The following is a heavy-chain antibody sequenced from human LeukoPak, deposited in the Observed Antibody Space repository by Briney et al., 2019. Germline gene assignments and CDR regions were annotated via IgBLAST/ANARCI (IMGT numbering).Heavy chain of an antibody. CDR1: GGSFSGYY. V-gene: IGHV4-34*01. Sequence: SETLSLTCAVYGGSFSGYYWSWIRQPPGKGLEWIGEINHSGSTNYNPSLKSRVTISVDTSKNQFSLKLSSVTAADTAVYYCARHSRVYDYVWGSYRTRAPFDYWGQGTLVTVSS. CDR3: ARHSRVYDYVWGSYRTRAPFDY. J-gene: IGHJ4*02. CDR2: INHSGST. D-gene: IGHD3-16*02.